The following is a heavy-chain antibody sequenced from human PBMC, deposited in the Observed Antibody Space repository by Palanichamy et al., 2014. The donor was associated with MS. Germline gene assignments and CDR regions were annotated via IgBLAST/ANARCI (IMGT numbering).Heavy chain of an antibody. Sequence: QLQLQESGPGLVKPSETLSLTCTVSGGSISSSSYSWGWIRQPPGKGLEWIGSIDYSGTTHYNPALKSRVTISVDTSKNQFSLKLSSVTAADTAVYYCARRVRGNRSSSWYLIDYWRQGTLVTVAS. D-gene: IGHD6-13*01. J-gene: IGHJ4*02. CDR1: GGSISSSSYS. V-gene: IGHV4-39*01. CDR2: IDYSGTT. CDR3: ARRVRGNRSSSWYLIDY.